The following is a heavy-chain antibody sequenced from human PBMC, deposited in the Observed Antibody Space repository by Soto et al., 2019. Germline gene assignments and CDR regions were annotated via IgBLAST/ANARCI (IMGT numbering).Heavy chain of an antibody. CDR1: GFSFKDYA. D-gene: IGHD3-22*01. J-gene: IGHJ3*01. V-gene: IGHV3-23*01. CDR3: ARDSSRKIVVVLAGVFEV. Sequence: EVQLLESGGRLIQPGGSLRLACAASGFSFKDYAMSWVRQAPGKGLEWVSVISGGGSIYYSDSVKGRFTVSRDTSKNILYLQMDSLRAEDSALYYCARDSSRKIVVVLAGVFEVWGQGTMVTVSS. CDR2: ISGGGSI.